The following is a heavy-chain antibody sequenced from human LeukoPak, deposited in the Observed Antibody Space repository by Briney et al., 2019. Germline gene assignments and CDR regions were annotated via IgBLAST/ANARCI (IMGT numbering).Heavy chain of an antibody. V-gene: IGHV3-7*01. J-gene: IGHJ3*02. Sequence: GGSPRLSCAASGFSLNTYWMAWVRQAPGKGLEWVANIKKDGSEKHYVDSVKGRFTISRDNAKNSLYLQMSGLRAEDSAVYYCARGSNYYDSSAYYDTFDIWGQGTTVTVSS. CDR3: ARGSNYYDSSAYYDTFDI. D-gene: IGHD3-22*01. CDR1: GFSLNTYW. CDR2: IKKDGSEK.